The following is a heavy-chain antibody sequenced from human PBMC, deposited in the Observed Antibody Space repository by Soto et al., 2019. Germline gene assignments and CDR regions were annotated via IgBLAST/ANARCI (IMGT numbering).Heavy chain of an antibody. V-gene: IGHV4-39*01. J-gene: IGHJ5*02. CDR3: ARHSLALRKNNWFDP. D-gene: IGHD3-3*02. CDR1: GDSIIISDFY. Sequence: AEPLSLTCTVSGDSIIISDFYWGWVRQPPGKGLEWIGSIFYLGSSYYNPSLKSRVTMSVDTSKNQFSLRLRSVTAADTALYFCARHSLALRKNNWFDPWGQGIMVTVS. CDR2: IFYLGSS.